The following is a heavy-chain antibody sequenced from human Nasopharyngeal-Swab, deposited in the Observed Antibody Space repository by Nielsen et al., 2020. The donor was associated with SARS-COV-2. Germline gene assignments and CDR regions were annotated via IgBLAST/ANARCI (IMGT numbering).Heavy chain of an antibody. CDR3: TRDPDYGDNEVLFDY. D-gene: IGHD4-17*01. J-gene: IGHJ4*02. Sequence: GESLKISCAASGFTFTSYAMNWVRQAPGKGLEWVAFIRSKAYGGTTEYAASVKGRFTISRDDSKTIAYLQMNSLKTEDTAVYYCTRDPDYGDNEVLFDYWGQGTLVTVSS. V-gene: IGHV3-49*04. CDR2: IRSKAYGGTT. CDR1: GFTFTSYA.